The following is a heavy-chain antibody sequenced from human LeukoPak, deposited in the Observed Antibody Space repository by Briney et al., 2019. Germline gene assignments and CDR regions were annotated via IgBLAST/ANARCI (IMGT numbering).Heavy chain of an antibody. Sequence: GGSLRLSFTASGFAFSTYWMFWFRQAPGKGLVWVSQINPEGASTTYGDPAKGRFTASRDNAKNALHLQMNSLRVDDTAVYYCARGTAITAGIDFWGQGTLVTVSS. CDR3: ARGTAITAGIDF. J-gene: IGHJ4*02. CDR1: GFAFSTYW. V-gene: IGHV3-74*01. D-gene: IGHD6-19*01. CDR2: INPEGAST.